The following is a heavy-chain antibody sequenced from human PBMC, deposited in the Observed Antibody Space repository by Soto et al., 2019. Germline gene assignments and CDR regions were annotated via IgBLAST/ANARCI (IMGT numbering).Heavy chain of an antibody. D-gene: IGHD6-19*01. J-gene: IGHJ4*01. CDR3: ARVHVMAVAGSTFDY. CDR1: GYSLSSGSY. CDR2: IYHGGTT. V-gene: IGHV4-38-2*01. Sequence: SETLSLTCAVSGYSLSSGSYWGWIRQPPGKGPEWIASIYHGGTTFYNPSLKSRVTLSVDTSKNHYSLKLRPVTAADIAVYYSARVHVMAVAGSTFDYWGPGILVT.